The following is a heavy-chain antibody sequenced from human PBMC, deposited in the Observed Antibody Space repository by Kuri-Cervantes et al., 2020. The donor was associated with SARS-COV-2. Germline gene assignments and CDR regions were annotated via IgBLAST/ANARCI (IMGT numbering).Heavy chain of an antibody. V-gene: IGHV1-18*01. CDR1: GYIFTTHG. Sequence: ASVKVSCKASGYIFTTHGISWVRQAPGQGLEWMGWISAYNGNTNYAQKLQGRVTMTTDTSTSTAYMELRSLRSDDTAVYYCARDGQGLYCSGGSCYSRWFDPWGQGTLVTVSS. CDR3: ARDGQGLYCSGGSCYSRWFDP. D-gene: IGHD2-15*01. CDR2: ISAYNGNT. J-gene: IGHJ5*02.